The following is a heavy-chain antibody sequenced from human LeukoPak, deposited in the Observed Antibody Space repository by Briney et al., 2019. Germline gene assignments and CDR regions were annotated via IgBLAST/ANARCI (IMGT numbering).Heavy chain of an antibody. CDR3: ARDGARLDV. Sequence: GASVKVSCKASGYTFTGYYMHWVRQAPGQGLEWMGWITGDTGDPTYARGFTGRFVFSLDTSVTTEYLQINNLKADDTAVYYCARDGARLDVWGQGTMVTVSS. V-gene: IGHV7-4-1*02. CDR2: ITGDTGDP. CDR1: GYTFTGYY. D-gene: IGHD4/OR15-4a*01. J-gene: IGHJ3*01.